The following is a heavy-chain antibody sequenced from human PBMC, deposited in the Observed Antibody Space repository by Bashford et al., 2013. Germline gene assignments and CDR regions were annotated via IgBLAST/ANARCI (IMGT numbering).Heavy chain of an antibody. V-gene: IGHV1-18*01. J-gene: IGHJ6*03. D-gene: IGHD2-2*01. CDR3: ARVYQVRVYFYHMDV. CDR2: NSAYNGKT. CDR1: DYTFTNFG. Sequence: VASVKVSCKASDYTFTNFGISWVRQAPGQGLEWLGWNSAYNGKTNYAQSVQGRVAMTTDRSTSTAYLELRNLRSDDTAVYYCARVYQVRVYFYHMDVWGPRDHGSPVSS.